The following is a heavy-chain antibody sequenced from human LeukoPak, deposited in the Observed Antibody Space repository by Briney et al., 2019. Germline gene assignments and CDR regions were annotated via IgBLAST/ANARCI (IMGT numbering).Heavy chain of an antibody. CDR1: GGSISSSSYY. Sequence: SETLSLTCTVSGGSISSSSYYWGWIRQPPGKGLEWIGSIYYSWSTYYNPSLKSRVTISVDTSKNQFSLKLSSVTAADTAVYYCASVTTYFFDYWGQGTLVTVSS. CDR2: IYYSWST. CDR3: ASVTTYFFDY. D-gene: IGHD4-11*01. J-gene: IGHJ4*02. V-gene: IGHV4-39*07.